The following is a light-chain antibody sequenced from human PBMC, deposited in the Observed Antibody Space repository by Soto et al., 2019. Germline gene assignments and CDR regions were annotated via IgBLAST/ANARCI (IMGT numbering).Light chain of an antibody. CDR3: QQYNNWPPWT. CDR1: QSVSSN. Sequence: ATVSVYAREIAPRCCLTCQSVSSNLAWYQQKPGQAPRLLIYGASTRATGIPARFSGSGSGTEFTLTISSLQSEDFAVYSCQQYNNWPPWTLGQVTNVAIK. V-gene: IGKV3-15*01. J-gene: IGKJ1*01. CDR2: GAS.